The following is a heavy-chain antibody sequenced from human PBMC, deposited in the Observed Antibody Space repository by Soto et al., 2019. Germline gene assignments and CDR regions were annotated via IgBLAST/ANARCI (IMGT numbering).Heavy chain of an antibody. CDR1: GGSISSGDYY. D-gene: IGHD7-27*01. Sequence: QVQLQESGPGLVKPSQTLSLTCTVSGGSISSGDYYWSWIRQSPGKGLEWIGHIYDRGSTYSNPSLNSRVFILVDTSTNQFSLNLNSVTAADTAVYYCARGLSGDKVDYWGRGTLVTVSS. J-gene: IGHJ4*02. CDR3: ARGLSGDKVDY. CDR2: IYDRGST. V-gene: IGHV4-30-4*01.